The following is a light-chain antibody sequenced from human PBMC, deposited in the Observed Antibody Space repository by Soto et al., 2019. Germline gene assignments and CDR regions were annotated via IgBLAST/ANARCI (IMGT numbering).Light chain of an antibody. CDR3: QQYGSSPPYT. CDR2: GAS. J-gene: IGKJ2*01. CDR1: QSVINNY. Sequence: EFVLTQSPGTLSLSPGERATLSCRASQSVINNYLAWYQQKPGQAPRLLIYGASSRATGIPDRFSGSGSGTYFTLTISRLEPEDFAVYYCQQYGSSPPYTFGQGTRLDIK. V-gene: IGKV3-20*01.